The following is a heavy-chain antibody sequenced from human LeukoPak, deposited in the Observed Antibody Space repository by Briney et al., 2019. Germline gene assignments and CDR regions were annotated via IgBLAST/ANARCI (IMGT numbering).Heavy chain of an antibody. J-gene: IGHJ4*02. V-gene: IGHV1-2*02. CDR1: GYTFTGYY. D-gene: IGHD6-19*01. CDR3: ARGGGRAVAGSGY. CDR2: INPNSGGT. Sequence: ASVKVSCKASGYTFTGYYMHWVRQAPGQGLEWMGWINPNSGGTNYAQKFQGRVTMTRDTSISTTYMELSRLRSDDTAVYYCARGGGRAVAGSGYWGQGTLVTVSS.